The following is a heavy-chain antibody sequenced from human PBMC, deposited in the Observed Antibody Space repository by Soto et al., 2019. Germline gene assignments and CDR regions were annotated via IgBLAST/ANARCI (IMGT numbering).Heavy chain of an antibody. J-gene: IGHJ5*02. D-gene: IGHD2-2*01. CDR3: AKEGTTSPYNWFDP. Sequence: ASVKVSCKASGYSFTTYGIFWVRQAPGQGLEWMGWISPYNGKTNYAQNLQGRVSMTTDTSTTTAYMELRSLRSDDTAVYYCAKEGTTSPYNWFDPWGQGTLVTVSS. CDR2: ISPYNGKT. V-gene: IGHV1-18*01. CDR1: GYSFTTYG.